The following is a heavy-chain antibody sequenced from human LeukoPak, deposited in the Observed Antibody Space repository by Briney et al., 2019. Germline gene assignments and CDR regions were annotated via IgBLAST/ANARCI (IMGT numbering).Heavy chain of an antibody. V-gene: IGHV3-7*01. J-gene: IGHJ6*03. CDR3: ARDVAYYDFWSGYYTGLENYYYYYYMDV. CDR2: IKQDGSEK. Sequence: PGGSLRLSCAASGFTFSSYDMSWVRQAPGKGLEWVANIKQDGSEKYYVDSVKGRFTISRDNAKNSLYLQMNSLRAEDTAVYYCARDVAYYDFWSGYYTGLENYYYYYYMDVWGKGTTVTVSS. CDR1: GFTFSSYD. D-gene: IGHD3-3*01.